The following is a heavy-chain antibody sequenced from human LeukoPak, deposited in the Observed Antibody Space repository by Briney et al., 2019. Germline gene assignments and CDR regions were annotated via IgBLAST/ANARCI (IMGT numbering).Heavy chain of an antibody. CDR2: IFYSGST. CDR3: ARQHTIYDSSGYDDY. Sequence: KASETLSLTCTVTGGSISRSSYYWGWIRQPPGKGLEWVGSIFYSGSTYYNPSLKSRVTISVDTSKNQFSLKLSSVTAAGTAVYLCARQHTIYDSSGYDDYWGQGTLVTVSS. CDR1: GGSISRSSYY. V-gene: IGHV4-39*01. D-gene: IGHD3-22*01. J-gene: IGHJ4*02.